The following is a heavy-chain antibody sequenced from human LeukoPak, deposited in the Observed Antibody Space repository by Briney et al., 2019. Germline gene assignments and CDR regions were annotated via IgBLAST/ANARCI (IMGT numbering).Heavy chain of an antibody. D-gene: IGHD4-17*01. CDR1: GYTFTSYY. V-gene: IGHV1-46*01. CDR3: AREQSAYGYYVD. J-gene: IGHJ4*02. Sequence: AASVKVSCKASGYTFTSYYMHWVRQAPGQGLEWMGIINPSGGSTSYAQKFQGRVTMTRDMSTSTVYMELSSLRSEDTAVYYCAREQSAYGYYVDWGQGTLVTVSS. CDR2: INPSGGST.